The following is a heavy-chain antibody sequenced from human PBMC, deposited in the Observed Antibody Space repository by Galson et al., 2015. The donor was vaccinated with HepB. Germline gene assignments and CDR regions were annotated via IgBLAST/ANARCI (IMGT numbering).Heavy chain of an antibody. CDR3: ARGQRRHGYYYYYMDV. CDR1: GYTFTGYY. J-gene: IGHJ6*03. V-gene: IGHV1-2*02. CDR2: INPNSGGT. D-gene: IGHD2-8*01. Sequence: SVKVSCKASGYTFTGYYMHWVRQAPGQGLEWMGWINPNSGGTNYAQKFQGRVTMTRDTSISTAYMELSRLRSDDTAVYYCARGQRRHGYYYYYMDVWGKGTTVTVSS.